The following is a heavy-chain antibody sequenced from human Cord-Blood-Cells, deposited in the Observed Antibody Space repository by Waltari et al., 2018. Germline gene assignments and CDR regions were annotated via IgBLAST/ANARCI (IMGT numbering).Heavy chain of an antibody. V-gene: IGHV4-39*01. Sequence: QLQLQESGPGLVKPSETLSLTCTVSGGSISSSSYYWGWIRQPPGKGLERIGSIYYSGSTYYTPSLKSRVTISVDTSKNQFSLKLSSVTAADTAVYYCARGSSSWYYGMDVWGQGTTVTVSS. CDR1: GGSISSSSYY. CDR2: IYYSGST. CDR3: ARGSSSWYYGMDV. J-gene: IGHJ6*02. D-gene: IGHD6-13*01.